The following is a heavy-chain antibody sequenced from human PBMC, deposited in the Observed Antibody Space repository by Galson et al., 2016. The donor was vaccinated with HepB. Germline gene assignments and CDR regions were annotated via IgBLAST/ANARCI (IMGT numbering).Heavy chain of an antibody. J-gene: IGHJ5*02. D-gene: IGHD6-19*01. Sequence: SLRLSCAASGFTFGSYGMHWVRQAPGKGLEYVSAISSNGGNIYYANSVKGRFTIYRDNSKNTLYLQMGSLRAEDMAVYYCARDRSSGLYGFGWFDPWGQGTLVTVSS. V-gene: IGHV3-64*01. CDR3: ARDRSSGLYGFGWFDP. CDR2: ISSNGGNI. CDR1: GFTFGSYG.